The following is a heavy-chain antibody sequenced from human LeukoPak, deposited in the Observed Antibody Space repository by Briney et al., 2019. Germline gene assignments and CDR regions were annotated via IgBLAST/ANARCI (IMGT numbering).Heavy chain of an antibody. J-gene: IGHJ4*02. D-gene: IGHD1-26*01. CDR2: ISPDDSEI. Sequence: GESLKISCKGSGYSFTTYWIGWVRQMPGRGLEWMGIISPDDSEIRYSPSFRGQVTISADKSISTAYLQWSRLKASDTAAYYCARHEGSGSYYSFWGQGTLVTVSS. CDR1: GYSFTTYW. V-gene: IGHV5-51*01. CDR3: ARHEGSGSYYSF.